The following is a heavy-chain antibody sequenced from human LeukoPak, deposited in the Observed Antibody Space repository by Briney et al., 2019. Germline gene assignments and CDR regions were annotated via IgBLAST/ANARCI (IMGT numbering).Heavy chain of an antibody. CDR1: GFTLSSYS. CDR2: ISSSGSTI. D-gene: IGHD6-19*01. Sequence: GGSLRLSCAASGFTLSSYSMSWVRQASGKGLEWVSYISSSGSTIYYADSVKGRFTISRDNAKNSLYLQMNSLRAEDTAVYYCAFNSGYSSAWSPDYWGQGTLVTVSS. V-gene: IGHV3-48*04. J-gene: IGHJ4*02. CDR3: AFNSGYSSAWSPDY.